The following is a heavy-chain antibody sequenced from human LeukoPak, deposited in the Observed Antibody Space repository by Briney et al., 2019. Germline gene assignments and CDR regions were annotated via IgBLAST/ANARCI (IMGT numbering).Heavy chain of an antibody. CDR3: ARCLPEGLLWFGEFGSLDY. J-gene: IGHJ4*02. Sequence: SGGSLRLSCAASGFTFSSYAMHWVRQAPGKGLEYVSAISSNGGSTYYANSVKGRFTISRDNSKNTLYLQMGSLRAEDMAVYYCARCLPEGLLWFGEFGSLDYWGQGTLVTVSS. CDR1: GFTFSSYA. CDR2: ISSNGGST. D-gene: IGHD3-10*01. V-gene: IGHV3-64*01.